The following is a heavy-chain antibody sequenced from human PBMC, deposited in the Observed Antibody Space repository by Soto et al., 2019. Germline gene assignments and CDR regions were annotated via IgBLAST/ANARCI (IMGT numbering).Heavy chain of an antibody. CDR3: ARLIGDSWLDS. CDR1: GESVSTNSAT. CDR2: TYYRSKWYH. V-gene: IGHV6-1*01. Sequence: QVQLQQSGPGLVKPSQTLSLTCAISGESVSTNSATWDWIRQSPSRGLEWLGRTYYRSKWYHDYAVAVKGRIPINAHTSNNQLSLHLTSVTPDDTAVYYCARLIGDSWLDSWGQGTLVTVSS. D-gene: IGHD2-8*01. J-gene: IGHJ5*01.